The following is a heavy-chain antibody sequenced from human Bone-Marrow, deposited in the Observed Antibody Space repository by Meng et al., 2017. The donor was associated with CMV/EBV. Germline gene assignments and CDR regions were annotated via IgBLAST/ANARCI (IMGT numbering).Heavy chain of an antibody. J-gene: IGHJ4*02. V-gene: IGHV1-69*10. Sequence: SVKVSCKASGGTFSSYAISWVRQALGQGLEWMGGIIPILGIANYAQKFQGRVTITADKSTSTAYMELSSLRSEDMAVYYCARGPSRDSSGYYSDYWGQGTLVTVSS. CDR3: ARGPSRDSSGYYSDY. CDR1: GGTFSSYA. CDR2: IIPILGIA. D-gene: IGHD3-22*01.